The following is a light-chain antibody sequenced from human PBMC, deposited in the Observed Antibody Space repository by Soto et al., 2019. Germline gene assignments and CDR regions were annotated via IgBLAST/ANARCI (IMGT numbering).Light chain of an antibody. Sequence: EIVLTQSPATLSLSPGERATLSCRASQSVSSYLAWYQQKPGQAPRLLIYDASTRATGIPARFSGSGSGTDFTLTITSLKPEDFVVYYCQQRSNWPPTFGQGTKVEIK. CDR3: QQRSNWPPT. J-gene: IGKJ1*01. V-gene: IGKV3-11*01. CDR2: DAS. CDR1: QSVSSY.